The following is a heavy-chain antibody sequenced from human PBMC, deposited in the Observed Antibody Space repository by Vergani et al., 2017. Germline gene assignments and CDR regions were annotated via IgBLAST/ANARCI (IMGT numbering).Heavy chain of an antibody. CDR3: ARDRYCRSTSCNGYYYYYMDV. CDR2: ISSSSSYI. Sequence: EVQLVESGGGLVKPGGSLRLSCAASEFTFSSYSMNWVRQAPGKGLEWVSSISSSSSYIYYADSVKGRFTISRDNAKNSLYLQMNSLRAEDTAVYYCARDRYCRSTSCNGYYYYYMDVWGKGTTVTVSS. J-gene: IGHJ6*03. D-gene: IGHD2-2*01. CDR1: EFTFSSYS. V-gene: IGHV3-21*01.